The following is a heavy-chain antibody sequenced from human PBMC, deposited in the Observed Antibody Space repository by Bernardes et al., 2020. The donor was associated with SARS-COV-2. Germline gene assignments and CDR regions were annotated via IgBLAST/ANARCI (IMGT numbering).Heavy chain of an antibody. CDR1: GVFISTYC. CDR2: VCSSGNT. Sequence: SETLSLTCTVSGVFISTYCWNWIRQTPRKGLEWIGYVCSSGNTKYNPSLKSRVTISEDTSKNQFSLKVTSVTAADTAVYYCARGGSDGLDVWGQGTTVTVSS. D-gene: IGHD6-25*01. V-gene: IGHV4-59*01. CDR3: ARGGSDGLDV. J-gene: IGHJ6*02.